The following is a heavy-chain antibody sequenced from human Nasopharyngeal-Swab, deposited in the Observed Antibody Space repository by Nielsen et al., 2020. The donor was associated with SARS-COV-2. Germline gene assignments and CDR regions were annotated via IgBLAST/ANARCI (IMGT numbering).Heavy chain of an antibody. CDR3: AREFYYRFDY. CDR2: MYHDGRT. V-gene: IGHV3-66*01. J-gene: IGHJ4*02. D-gene: IGHD3-10*01. Sequence: VRQAPGKGLEWVSVMYHDGRTYYTDSVKGRFTISRDNSKNTVYLQMNSLRAEDTAVYYCAREFYYRFDYWGQGTLVTVSS.